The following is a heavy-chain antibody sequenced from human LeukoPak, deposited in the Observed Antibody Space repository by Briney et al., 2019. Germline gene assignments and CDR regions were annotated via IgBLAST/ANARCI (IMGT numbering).Heavy chain of an antibody. Sequence: GGSLRLSCAASGFTVSSNYMRWVRQAPGKGLEWVSVIYSGGSTYYADSVKGRFTISRDNSKNTLYLQMNSLRAEDTAVYYCAKAYDYFWGSYHARGYYFGYWGQGTLVTVSS. CDR2: IYSGGST. V-gene: IGHV3-53*01. CDR3: AKAYDYFWGSYHARGYYFGY. CDR1: GFTVSSNY. J-gene: IGHJ4*02. D-gene: IGHD3-16*01.